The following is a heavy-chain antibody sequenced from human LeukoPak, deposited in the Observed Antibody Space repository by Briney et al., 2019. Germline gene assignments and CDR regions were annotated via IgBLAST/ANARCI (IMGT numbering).Heavy chain of an antibody. Sequence: SVTVSCKASGFIFSSSAVQWVRQARGQRLEWIGWIVVGSGNTNYAQNFQERVTITRDMSTSTAYMELSSLRSEDTAVYYCVADCYGDCIDWGQGTLVTVSS. D-gene: IGHD4-17*01. CDR3: VADCYGDCID. V-gene: IGHV1-58*01. CDR1: GFIFSSSA. J-gene: IGHJ4*02. CDR2: IVVGSGNT.